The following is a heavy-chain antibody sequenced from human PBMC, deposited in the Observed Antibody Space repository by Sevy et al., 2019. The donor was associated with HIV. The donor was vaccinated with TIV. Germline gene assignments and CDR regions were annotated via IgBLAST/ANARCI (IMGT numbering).Heavy chain of an antibody. J-gene: IGHJ4*02. V-gene: IGHV4-59*12. Sequence: SETLSLTCSVSGDSINNYYWSWIRQPPGKGLEWIGYTSYSGTTNYSPSLKSRVDISVDTSMHHFSLNINSVTAADTAVDYCARLRWDVVDEPGATPWCYFDSWGQGILVTVSS. CDR1: GDSINNYY. CDR3: ARLRWDVVDEPGATPWCYFDS. D-gene: IGHD2-2*02. CDR2: TSYSGTT.